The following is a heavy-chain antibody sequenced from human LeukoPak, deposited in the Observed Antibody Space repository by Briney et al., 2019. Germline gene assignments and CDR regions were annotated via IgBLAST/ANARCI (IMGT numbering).Heavy chain of an antibody. CDR1: GFTFSSYG. Sequence: GGSLRLSCAASGFTFSSYGMHWVRQAPGKGLEWVAVMWYDGSNKYYADSVKGRFTISRDNSKNTLYLQMNSLRAEDTAVYYCAREEIAFDIWGQGTMVTVSS. CDR2: MWYDGSNK. V-gene: IGHV3-33*01. J-gene: IGHJ3*02. CDR3: AREEIAFDI.